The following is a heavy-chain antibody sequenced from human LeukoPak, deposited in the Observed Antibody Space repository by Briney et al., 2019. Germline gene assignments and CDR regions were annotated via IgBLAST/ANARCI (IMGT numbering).Heavy chain of an antibody. V-gene: IGHV3-7*01. CDR3: ATLGGTARFDP. CDR1: GFTFSRYW. CDR2: IKQDGSEK. Sequence: GGSLRLSCGASGFTFSRYWMSWVRQAPGRGLEWVANIKQDGSEKDYVDSGKGRFTISRDNAKNSLHLQMSNLRAEDTAIYYCATLGGTARFDPWGQGTLVTVSS. D-gene: IGHD1-7*01. J-gene: IGHJ5*02.